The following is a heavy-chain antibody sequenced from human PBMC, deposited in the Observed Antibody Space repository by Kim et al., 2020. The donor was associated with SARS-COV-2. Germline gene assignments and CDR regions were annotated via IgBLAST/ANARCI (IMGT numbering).Heavy chain of an antibody. D-gene: IGHD3-10*01. V-gene: IGHV1-24*01. CDR1: GYTVSQLA. J-gene: IGHJ4*02. Sequence: ASVKVSCKVSGYTVSQLALHWVRQAPGKGLEWMGGSDPEDGEKIFAQNFRGRLTMTEDTATDTAYMELSGLRSEHTAIYYCASEGNFFDFWGQGTLVTVSS. CDR3: ASEGNFFDF. CDR2: SDPEDGEK.